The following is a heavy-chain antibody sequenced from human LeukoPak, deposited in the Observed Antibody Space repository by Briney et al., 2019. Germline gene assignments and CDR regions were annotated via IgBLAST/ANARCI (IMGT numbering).Heavy chain of an antibody. CDR3: AALYYYDSSGPFDY. Sequence: SVKVSCKASGGTFSSYAISWVRQAPGQGLEWMGGIIPIFGTANYAQKFQGRVTITADESTSTAYMELSSLRSEDTAVYYCAALYYYDSSGPFDYWGQGTLVTVSS. V-gene: IGHV1-69*13. D-gene: IGHD3-22*01. CDR2: IIPIFGTA. CDR1: GGTFSSYA. J-gene: IGHJ4*02.